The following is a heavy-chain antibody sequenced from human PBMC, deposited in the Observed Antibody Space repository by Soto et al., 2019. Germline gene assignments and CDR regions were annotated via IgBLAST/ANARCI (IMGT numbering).Heavy chain of an antibody. CDR1: GDSVASNIAA. CDR3: AADHVGTAGEY. J-gene: IGHJ4*02. Sequence: TFSLTCAISGDSVASNIAAWNWIRQSPSRGLKRLGRTYYRSTWYYEYALSVKGRITVSPDTSKNRFSLQLNSVTPDDTAVYYGAADHVGTAGEYWGKETLFTVAS. V-gene: IGHV6-1*01. CDR2: TYYRSTWYY. D-gene: IGHD6-6*01.